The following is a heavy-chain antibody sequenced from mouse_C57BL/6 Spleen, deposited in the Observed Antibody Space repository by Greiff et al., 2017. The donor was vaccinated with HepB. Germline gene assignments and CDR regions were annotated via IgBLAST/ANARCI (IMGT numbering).Heavy chain of an antibody. CDR3: ARSAYYSNYGYYAMDY. CDR2: IYPGSGNT. Sequence: QVQLQQSGAELVRPGASVKLSCKASGYTFTDYYINWVKQRPGQGLEWIARIYPGSGNTYYNEKFKGKATLTAEKSSSTAYMQLSSLTSEDSAVYFCARSAYYSNYGYYAMDYWGQGTSVTVSS. D-gene: IGHD2-5*01. J-gene: IGHJ4*01. V-gene: IGHV1-76*01. CDR1: GYTFTDYY.